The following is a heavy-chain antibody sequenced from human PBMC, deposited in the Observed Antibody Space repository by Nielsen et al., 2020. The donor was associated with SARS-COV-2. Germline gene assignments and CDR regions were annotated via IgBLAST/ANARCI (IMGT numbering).Heavy chain of an antibody. V-gene: IGHV4-30-4*01. D-gene: IGHD2-2*01. J-gene: IGHJ4*02. CDR1: GGSISSGDYY. CDR2: IYYSGST. Sequence: SETLSLTCTVSGGSISSGDYYWSWVRQPPGKGLEWIGYIYYSGSTYYNPPLKSRVTISVDTSKNQFSLKLSSVTAADTAVYYCAREGTGRYCSSTSCYVFDYWGQGTLVTVSS. CDR3: AREGTGRYCSSTSCYVFDY.